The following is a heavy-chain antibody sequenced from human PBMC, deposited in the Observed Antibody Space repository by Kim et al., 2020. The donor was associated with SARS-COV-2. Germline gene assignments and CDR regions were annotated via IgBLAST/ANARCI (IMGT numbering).Heavy chain of an antibody. CDR3: ARGYSSGWPFDY. Sequence: GGSLRLSCAASGFTFSSYDMHWVRQATGKGLEWVSAIGTAGDTYYPGSVKGRFTISRENAKNSLYLQMNSLRAGDTAVYYCARGYSSGWPFDYWGQGTLVTVSS. V-gene: IGHV3-13*01. J-gene: IGHJ4*02. D-gene: IGHD6-19*01. CDR1: GFTFSSYD. CDR2: IGTAGDT.